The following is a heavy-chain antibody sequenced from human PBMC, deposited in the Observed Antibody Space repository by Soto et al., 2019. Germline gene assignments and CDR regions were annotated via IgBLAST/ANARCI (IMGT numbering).Heavy chain of an antibody. CDR3: ARDRGDTHMVEGY. CDR1: GGIFTSYT. CDR2: IIPILGIT. J-gene: IGHJ4*02. Sequence: QAQLVQSGAEVKKPGSSVKVSCKASGGIFTSYTFTWVRQAPGQGLEWMGRIIPILGITNYAQKFQGRVTITADKSTTTAYMELNSLRSEDTAVYYCARDRGDTHMVEGYWGQGTLVTVSS. V-gene: IGHV1-69*08. D-gene: IGHD5-18*01.